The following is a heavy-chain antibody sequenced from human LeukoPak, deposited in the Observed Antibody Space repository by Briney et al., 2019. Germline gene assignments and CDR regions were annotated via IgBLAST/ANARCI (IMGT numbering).Heavy chain of an antibody. J-gene: IGHJ5*01. Sequence: PGGSLRLSCVASGFTVSSNYMSWVRQAPGKGLEWVSLIYNSEGAYYADSVKGRFTISRDNSKNTLYLQMNSLRAEDTAVYYCARDADSSGQGTLVTVSS. V-gene: IGHV3-66*01. CDR2: IYNSEGA. CDR3: ARDADS. CDR1: GFTVSSNY.